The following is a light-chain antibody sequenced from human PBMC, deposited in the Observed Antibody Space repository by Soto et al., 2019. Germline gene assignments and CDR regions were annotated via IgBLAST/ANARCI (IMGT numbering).Light chain of an antibody. V-gene: IGKV1-16*01. J-gene: IGKJ2*01. CDR1: QSIVTY. CDR2: AAS. CDR3: QQYNSYYT. Sequence: QSIVTYLNWYLQKPGKAPKLLIYAASNLQSGVPSRFSGSGSGKDFTLTIRSLQPDDFATYYCQQYNSYYTFGQGTKVDIK.